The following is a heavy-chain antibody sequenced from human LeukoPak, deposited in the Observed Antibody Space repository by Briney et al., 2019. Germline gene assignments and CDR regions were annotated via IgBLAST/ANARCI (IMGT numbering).Heavy chain of an antibody. Sequence: SETLPLTCAVSGGSTSSSNWWSWVRQPPGKGLEWIGEIYHSGSTNYNPSLKSRVTISVDKSKNQFSLKLSSVTAADTAVYYCARETKYYDFWSGYYLDYWGQGTLVTVSS. CDR3: ARETKYYDFWSGYYLDY. D-gene: IGHD3-3*01. CDR1: GGSTSSSNW. J-gene: IGHJ4*02. V-gene: IGHV4-4*02. CDR2: IYHSGST.